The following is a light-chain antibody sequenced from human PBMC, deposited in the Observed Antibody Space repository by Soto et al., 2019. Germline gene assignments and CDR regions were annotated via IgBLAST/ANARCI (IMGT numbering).Light chain of an antibody. CDR2: TNN. J-gene: IGLJ2*01. Sequence: QSVLTQPPSASGTPGQRVTISCSGSSSNIGSNYVYWYQQLPGTAPKLLIHTNNQRPSGVPDRFSGSKSGNTASLTISGLQAEDEADYYCCSYAGSYRGVFGGGTKLTVL. V-gene: IGLV1-47*02. CDR3: CSYAGSYRGV. CDR1: SSNIGSNY.